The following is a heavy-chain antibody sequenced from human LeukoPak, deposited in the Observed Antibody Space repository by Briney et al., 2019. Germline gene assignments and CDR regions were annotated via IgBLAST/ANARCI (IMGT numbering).Heavy chain of an antibody. V-gene: IGHV3-7*01. D-gene: IGHD1-26*01. J-gene: IGHJ4*02. Sequence: GGSLRLSCAASGFIFSSYWMSWVRQAPGKGLEWVANIKQDGSEKYYVDSVKGRFTISRDNAKNSLYLQMISLRADDTAVYYCAREWDLLTFFDYWGQGSLVTVSS. CDR1: GFIFSSYW. CDR2: IKQDGSEK. CDR3: AREWDLLTFFDY.